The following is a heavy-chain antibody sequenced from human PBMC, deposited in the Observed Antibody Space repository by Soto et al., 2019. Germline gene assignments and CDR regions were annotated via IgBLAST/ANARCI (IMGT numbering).Heavy chain of an antibody. V-gene: IGHV1-18*01. J-gene: IGHJ5*02. D-gene: IGHD3-22*01. CDR1: GDIFTSYG. CDR2: ISAYNGNT. CDR3: ARDQEGITMIVGGT. Sequence: ASVKVSCKASGDIFTSYGISWVRQAPGQGLEWMGWISAYNGNTNYAQKFQGRVTMTTDTSTSTAYMELRSLRSEDTAVYYCARDQEGITMIVGGTWGQGTLVTVSS.